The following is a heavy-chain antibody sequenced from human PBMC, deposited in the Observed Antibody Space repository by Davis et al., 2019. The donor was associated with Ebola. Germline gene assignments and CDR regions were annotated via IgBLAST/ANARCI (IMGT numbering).Heavy chain of an antibody. J-gene: IGHJ3*01. CDR3: VKDTSNIWFDV. CDR1: EFTFNSYG. D-gene: IGHD2/OR15-2a*01. CDR2: ILYDGTEK. V-gene: IGHV3-30*18. Sequence: GESLKISCEASEFTFNSYGMHWVRQGPGKGLEWLALILYDGTEKYYADSVKGRFTISRDNSKNTLHLQMNSLRVEDTAMYYCVKDTSNIWFDVWGQGTLVTVSA.